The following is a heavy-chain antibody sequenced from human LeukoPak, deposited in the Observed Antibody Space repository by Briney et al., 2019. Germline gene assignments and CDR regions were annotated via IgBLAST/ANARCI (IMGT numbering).Heavy chain of an antibody. Sequence: GGSLRLSCAASGFTFRNYGMHWVRQAPGKGLEWVAVISRDGLTKYYADSVKGRFTLHRDNSRNTLYLEMNSLRDEDTAVYYCAKEGTWGNWYFDLWGRGTLVIVTS. CDR3: AKEGTWGNWYFDL. D-gene: IGHD3-16*01. CDR2: ISRDGLTK. J-gene: IGHJ2*01. V-gene: IGHV3-30*18. CDR1: GFTFRNYG.